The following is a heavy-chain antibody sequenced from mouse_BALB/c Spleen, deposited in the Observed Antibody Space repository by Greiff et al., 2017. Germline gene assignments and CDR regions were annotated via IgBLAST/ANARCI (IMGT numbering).Heavy chain of an antibody. V-gene: IGHV5-12-2*01. D-gene: IGHD2-4*01. CDR1: GFTFSSYT. Sequence: EVMLVESGGGLVQPGGSLKLSCAASGFTFSSYTMSWVRQTPEKRLEWVAYISNGGGSTYYPDTVKGRFTISRDNAKNTLYLQMSSLKSEDTAMYYCARHLITTTYYAMDYWGQGTSVTVSS. CDR3: ARHLITTTYYAMDY. J-gene: IGHJ4*01. CDR2: ISNGGGST.